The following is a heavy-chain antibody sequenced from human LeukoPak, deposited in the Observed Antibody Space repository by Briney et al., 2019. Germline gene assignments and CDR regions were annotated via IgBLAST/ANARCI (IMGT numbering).Heavy chain of an antibody. V-gene: IGHV3-23*01. CDR3: AKHSGTNGWYNDY. Sequence: PGGSLRLSCAASGFTFTTYAMSWVRQAPGKGLECVSGITISGVGTNYADSVKGRFTISRDNSKSTLYLQMNSLRAEDTAVYYCAKHSGTNGWYNDYWGQGTLVTVSS. CDR1: GFTFTTYA. D-gene: IGHD2-8*01. J-gene: IGHJ4*02. CDR2: ITISGVGT.